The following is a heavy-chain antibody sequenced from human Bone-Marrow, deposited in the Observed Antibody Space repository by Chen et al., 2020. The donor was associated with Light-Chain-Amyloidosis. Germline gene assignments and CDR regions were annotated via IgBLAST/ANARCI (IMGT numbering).Heavy chain of an antibody. CDR2: VSSSGTIRT. V-gene: IGHV3-23*04. CDR3: AKDGGAWNFDY. CDR1: GFRFSNSG. J-gene: IGHJ4*02. Sequence: EVQLVESGGGLVQPGGSLRLSCAASGFRFSNSGLHWVRQAQGKGLEWVSYVSSSGTIRTTYAESVKGRFTISRDNSKNMVYLQLNSLRAEDTAVYYCAKDGGAWNFDYWGQGTLVTVSS. D-gene: IGHD3-10*01.